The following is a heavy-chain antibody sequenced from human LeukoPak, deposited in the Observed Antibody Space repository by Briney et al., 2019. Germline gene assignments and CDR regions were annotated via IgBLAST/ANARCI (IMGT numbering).Heavy chain of an antibody. CDR1: GSIVSSNY. D-gene: IGHD1-26*01. CDR3: ARTTVGSYFDYFDY. CDR2: IYSSGDP. V-gene: IGHV3-53*01. J-gene: IGHJ4*02. Sequence: GGSLRLSCAASGSIVSSNYMSWVRQAPGKGLEWVSIIYSSGDPYYADSVKGRFTISRDNSKNTLYLQMNSLRADDTAVYYCARTTVGSYFDYFDYWGQGTLVTVSS.